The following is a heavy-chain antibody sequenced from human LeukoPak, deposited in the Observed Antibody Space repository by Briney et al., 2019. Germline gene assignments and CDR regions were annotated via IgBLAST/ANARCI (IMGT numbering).Heavy chain of an antibody. CDR1: GFTFSSYS. D-gene: IGHD3-3*01. CDR3: ARDLSRITIFGVVIPLGY. Sequence: GGSLRLSCAASGFTFSSYSMNWVRQAPGKGLEWVSSISSSSSYIYYADSVKGRFTISRDNAKNSLYLRMNSLRAEVTAVYYCARDLSRITIFGVVIPLGYWGQGTLVTVSS. J-gene: IGHJ4*02. V-gene: IGHV3-21*01. CDR2: ISSSSSYI.